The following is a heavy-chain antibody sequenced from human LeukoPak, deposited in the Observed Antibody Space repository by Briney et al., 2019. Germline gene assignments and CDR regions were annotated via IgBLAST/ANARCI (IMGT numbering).Heavy chain of an antibody. CDR2: IQSDGRNK. Sequence: GGSLRLSCAASGFSFSTYGMHWVRQAPGKGLEWLAFIQSDGRNKYYANSVKGRFTISRDNSKNTLFLQMNSLRAEDTAVYYCAKDKSMVRELDYWGQGNLVTVSS. J-gene: IGHJ4*02. CDR3: AKDKSMVRELDY. V-gene: IGHV3-30*02. D-gene: IGHD3-10*01. CDR1: GFSFSTYG.